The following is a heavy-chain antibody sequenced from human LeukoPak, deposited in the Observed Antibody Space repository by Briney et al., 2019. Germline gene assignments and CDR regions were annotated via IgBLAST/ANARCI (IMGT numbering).Heavy chain of an antibody. CDR3: ARGISSGIVVTAIAY. CDR1: GFTFSSYA. CDR2: ISDGGSDK. J-gene: IGHJ4*02. V-gene: IGHV3-30-3*01. D-gene: IGHD2-21*02. Sequence: GGSLRLSCAASGFTFSSYAMHWVRQAPDKGLEWMAVISDGGSDKYYADSVRGRFTISRDNSENTLSLQMSILRAEDTAVYYCARGISSGIVVTAIAYWGQGTLVTVSS.